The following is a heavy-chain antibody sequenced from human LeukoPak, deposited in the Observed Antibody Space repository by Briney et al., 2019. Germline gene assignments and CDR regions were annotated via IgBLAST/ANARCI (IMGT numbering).Heavy chain of an antibody. CDR3: ARGYIWGSYGFDY. Sequence: GGSLRLSCAASGFTFSSYEMNWVRQAPGKGLEWVSYISSSGNTIYYADSVKGRFTISRDNAKNSLYLQMSSLRAEDTAVYYCARGYIWGSYGFDYWGQGTLVTVSS. J-gene: IGHJ4*02. CDR1: GFTFSSYE. CDR2: ISSSGNTI. D-gene: IGHD3-16*01. V-gene: IGHV3-48*03.